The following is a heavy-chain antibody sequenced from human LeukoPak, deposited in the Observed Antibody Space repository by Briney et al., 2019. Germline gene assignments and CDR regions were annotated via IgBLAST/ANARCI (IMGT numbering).Heavy chain of an antibody. J-gene: IGHJ4*02. D-gene: IGHD7-27*01. CDR2: IYYSGST. Sequence: PSETLSLTRTVSGGSISSYYWSWIRQPPGKGLEWIGYIYYSGSTNYNPSLKSRVTMSVDTSKNQFSLKLTTVTTADTALYYCAREESEWGQTEGYFEYWGQGALVTVSS. V-gene: IGHV4-59*01. CDR3: AREESEWGQTEGYFEY. CDR1: GGSISSYY.